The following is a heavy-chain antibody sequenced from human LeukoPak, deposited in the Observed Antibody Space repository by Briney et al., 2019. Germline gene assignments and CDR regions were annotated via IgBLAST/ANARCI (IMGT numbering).Heavy chain of an antibody. J-gene: IGHJ4*02. CDR3: AREGFHGRELFPTFDY. CDR2: ITPSGDST. V-gene: IGHV1-46*01. D-gene: IGHD3-10*01. Sequence: ASVKVSCKASGDTFSSYYMHWVRQAPGQGLEWMGIITPSGDSTSYAQKFQGRVTMTRDTSTSTVYMELSSLRSEDTAVYYCAREGFHGRELFPTFDYWGQGTLVTVSS. CDR1: GDTFSSYY.